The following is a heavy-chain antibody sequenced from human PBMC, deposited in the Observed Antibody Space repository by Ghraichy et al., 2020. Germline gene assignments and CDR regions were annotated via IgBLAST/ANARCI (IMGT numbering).Heavy chain of an antibody. V-gene: IGHV3-30*18. CDR3: AKDLQRIQLWFGMDV. D-gene: IGHD5-18*01. CDR2: ISYDGSNK. J-gene: IGHJ6*02. Sequence: SLNISCAASGFTFSSYGMHWVRQAPGKGLEWVAVISYDGSNKYYADSVKGRFTISRDNSKNTLYLQMNSLRAEDTAVYYCAKDLQRIQLWFGMDVWGQGTTVTVSS. CDR1: GFTFSSYG.